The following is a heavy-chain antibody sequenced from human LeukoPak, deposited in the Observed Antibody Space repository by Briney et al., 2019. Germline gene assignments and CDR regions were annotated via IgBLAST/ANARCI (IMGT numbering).Heavy chain of an antibody. Sequence: GGPLTLSCVASGFTFSRFWMTWVRQAPGEGLEWVANINPDGSKKTYVDSVKGRFTISRDNAKNSLYLQMSSLRAEDTAVYYCATAPAAADSSWGQGTLVAVSS. V-gene: IGHV3-7*01. CDR3: ATAPAAADSS. CDR2: INPDGSKK. D-gene: IGHD6-13*01. J-gene: IGHJ5*02. CDR1: GFTFSRFW.